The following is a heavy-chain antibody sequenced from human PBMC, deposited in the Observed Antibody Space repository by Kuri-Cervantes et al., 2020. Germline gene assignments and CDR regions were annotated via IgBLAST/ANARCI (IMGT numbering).Heavy chain of an antibody. V-gene: IGHV3-30-3*01. J-gene: IGHJ4*02. CDR1: GFTFNNYA. CDR3: ARVSTNWNHPDY. Sequence: GGSLRLSCAASGFTFNNYATHWVRQAPGKGLEWVAVISYDGSNKYYADSVKGRFTISRDNAKNSLYLQMNSLRAGDTAVYYCARVSTNWNHPDYWGQGTLVTVSS. D-gene: IGHD1-1*01. CDR2: ISYDGSNK.